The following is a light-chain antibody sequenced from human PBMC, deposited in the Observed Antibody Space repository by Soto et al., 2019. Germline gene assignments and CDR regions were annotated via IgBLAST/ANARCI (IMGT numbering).Light chain of an antibody. CDR1: SCNIGNDY. V-gene: IGLV1-51*01. CDR2: DNN. CDR3: GTWDSRLSGVV. J-gene: IGLJ3*02. Sequence: QSVLTQPPSVSAAPGQKVTISCSGSSCNIGNDYVSWYQQFPGTAPKLLIYDNNKRPSGIPDRFSGSRSGTSATLGITGLQAGDEADYYCGTWDSRLSGVVFGGGTKLTVL.